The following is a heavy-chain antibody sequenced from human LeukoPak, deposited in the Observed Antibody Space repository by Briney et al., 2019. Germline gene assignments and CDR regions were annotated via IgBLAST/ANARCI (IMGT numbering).Heavy chain of an antibody. CDR2: ISSSSYI. V-gene: IGHV3-21*01. D-gene: IGHD2-15*01. J-gene: IGHJ4*02. CDR1: GFTFSSYS. CDR3: ARECCSGGSCSDY. Sequence: GGSLRLSCAASGFTFSSYSMNWVRQAPGKGLEWVSSISSSSYIYYADSVKGRFTISRDNAKNSLYLQMNSLRAEDTAVYYCARECCSGGSCSDYWGQGTLVTVSS.